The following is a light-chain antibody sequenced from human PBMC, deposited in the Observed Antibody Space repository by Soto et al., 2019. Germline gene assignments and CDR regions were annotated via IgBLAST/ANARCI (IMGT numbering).Light chain of an antibody. Sequence: EIVMTQSPSTLSVSPGERATLSCRASQSVSSNLAWYQQKPGQAPRLLIYVASTRATGIPSRFSGSGSGTEFNLTISSMQSEDFVVYYCQQYNNWPPWTFGQGTKVEIK. CDR2: VAS. CDR3: QQYNNWPPWT. V-gene: IGKV3-15*01. CDR1: QSVSSN. J-gene: IGKJ1*01.